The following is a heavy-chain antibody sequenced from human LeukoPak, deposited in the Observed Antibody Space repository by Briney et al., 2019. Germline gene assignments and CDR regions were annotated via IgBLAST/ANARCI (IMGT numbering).Heavy chain of an antibody. Sequence: GGSLRLSCAASGFTFSSYSMNWVRQAPGKGLEWVSYISSSSSTIYYADSVKGRFTISRDNAKNSLYLQMNSLRAEDTAVYYCARDPWRYSYGRSYYFDYWGQGTLVTVSS. CDR3: ARDPWRYSYGRSYYFDY. CDR1: GFTFSSYS. CDR2: ISSSSSTI. V-gene: IGHV3-48*01. J-gene: IGHJ4*02. D-gene: IGHD5-18*01.